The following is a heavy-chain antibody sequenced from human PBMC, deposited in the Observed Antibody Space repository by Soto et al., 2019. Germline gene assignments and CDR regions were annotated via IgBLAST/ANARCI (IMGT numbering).Heavy chain of an antibody. J-gene: IGHJ6*03. CDR1: GFTFGSYA. V-gene: IGHV3-23*01. Sequence: EVHLLESGGGLVQPGGSLRLSCAASGFTFGSYAMNWLRQAPGRGLECVSVISGSGRTTYYADSVKGRFTVSRGNSMNTLYPRMNSLRAEDSALYSCATFMGPSYSYYSMDVWGKGTTVTGSS. D-gene: IGHD3-16*01. CDR3: ATFMGPSYSYYSMDV. CDR2: ISGSGRTT.